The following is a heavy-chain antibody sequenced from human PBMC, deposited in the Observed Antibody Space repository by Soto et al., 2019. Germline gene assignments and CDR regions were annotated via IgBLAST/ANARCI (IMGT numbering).Heavy chain of an antibody. J-gene: IGHJ6*02. CDR1: GGSFSGYY. V-gene: IGHV4-34*01. CDR2: INHSGST. Sequence: SETLSLTCAVYGGSFSGYYWSWIRQPPGKGLEWIGEINHSGSTNYNPSLKSRVTISVDTSKNQFSLKLSSVTAADTAVYYCASYEYRSSLYGMDVWGQGTAVTV. CDR3: ASYEYRSSLYGMDV. D-gene: IGHD6-6*01.